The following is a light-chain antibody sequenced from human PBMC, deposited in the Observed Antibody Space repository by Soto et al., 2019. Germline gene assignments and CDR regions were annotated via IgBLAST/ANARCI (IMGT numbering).Light chain of an antibody. CDR3: PQYGSSPMHT. Sequence: DIVLTQSPGTLSLSPGERATLSCRASQSVSSSYLAWYQQKPGKAPRLLIYGASSRATGIPDRFSGSGSWTDVTLTISRLEPEDCAVYYCPQYGSSPMHTFGQGTKLEIK. V-gene: IGKV3-20*01. J-gene: IGKJ2*01. CDR2: GAS. CDR1: QSVSSSY.